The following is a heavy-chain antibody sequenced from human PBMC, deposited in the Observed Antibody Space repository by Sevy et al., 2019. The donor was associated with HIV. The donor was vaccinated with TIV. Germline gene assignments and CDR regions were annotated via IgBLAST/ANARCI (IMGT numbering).Heavy chain of an antibody. CDR2: ITWNSVIL. V-gene: IGHV3-9*01. CDR1: GFTFDKYA. D-gene: IGHD6-25*01. CDR3: AKSSFLPAAGNAYYFDY. Sequence: GGSLRLSCTASGFTFDKYAMYWVRQAPGKGLEWVSGITWNSVILGYADSVKGRFTISRDNARNSLYLEMKSLRAEDTALYYCAKSSFLPAAGNAYYFDYWGQGTLVTVSS. J-gene: IGHJ4*02.